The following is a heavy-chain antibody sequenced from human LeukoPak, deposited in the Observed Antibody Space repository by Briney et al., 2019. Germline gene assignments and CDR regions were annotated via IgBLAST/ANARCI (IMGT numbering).Heavy chain of an antibody. CDR1: GYTFTSYD. CDR2: MNPNSGNT. V-gene: IGHV1-8*01. CDR3: ARGKVKVRGVIKYYYYYGMDV. D-gene: IGHD3-10*01. Sequence: GSVKVSCKASGYTFTSYDINWVRQATGQGLEWMGWMNPNSGNTGYAQKLQGRVTMTRNTYISTAYMELSGLRSEDTAVYYCARGKVKVRGVIKYYYYYGMDVWGQGTTVTVSS. J-gene: IGHJ6*02.